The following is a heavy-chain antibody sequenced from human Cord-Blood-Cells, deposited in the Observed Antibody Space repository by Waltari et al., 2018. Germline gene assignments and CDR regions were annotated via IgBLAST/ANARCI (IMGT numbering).Heavy chain of an antibody. CDR2: IYYSGST. D-gene: IGHD7-27*01. CDR3: ARRRLGLGIAYFDY. Sequence: QVQLQASGPGLVKPSETLSPNCTVSGCSISCYSVTWLRQPPGKGLEWIGYIYYSGSTNYNPSLKSRVTISVDTSKNQFSLKLSSVTAADTAVYYCARRRLGLGIAYFDYWGQGTLVTVSS. CDR1: GCSISCYS. J-gene: IGHJ4*02. V-gene: IGHV4-59*08.